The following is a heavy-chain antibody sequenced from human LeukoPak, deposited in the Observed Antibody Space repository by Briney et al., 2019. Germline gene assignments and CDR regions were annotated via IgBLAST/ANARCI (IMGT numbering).Heavy chain of an antibody. Sequence: GGSLRLSCAASGFTFSDYHMSWIRQAPGKGLEWVSSISSSSSYIYYADSVKGRFTISRDNAKNSLYLQMNSLRAEDTAVYYCARDSTVGSFFDLWGRGTLVTVSS. CDR1: GFTFSDYH. CDR2: ISSSSSYI. D-gene: IGHD2-2*01. CDR3: ARDSTVGSFFDL. V-gene: IGHV3-11*06. J-gene: IGHJ2*01.